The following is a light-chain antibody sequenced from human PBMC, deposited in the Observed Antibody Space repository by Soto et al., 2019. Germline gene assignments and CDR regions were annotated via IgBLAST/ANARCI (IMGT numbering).Light chain of an antibody. Sequence: RASQSVSSNLAWYQQKPGQAPRLLIYGASTRATGIPARFSGIGSGTECTPTMVCLLSVAVALFFRQLWITGQPGIAFPQGTRLEIK. CDR1: QSVSSN. CDR3: QLWITGQPGIA. V-gene: IGKV3-15*01. CDR2: GAS. J-gene: IGKJ5*01.